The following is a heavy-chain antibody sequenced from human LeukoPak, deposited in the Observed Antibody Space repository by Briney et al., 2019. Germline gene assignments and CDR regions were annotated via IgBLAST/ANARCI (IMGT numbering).Heavy chain of an antibody. CDR2: ISSSSSYI. CDR3: ARVTGYTIEDYFDY. J-gene: IGHJ4*02. D-gene: IGHD3-9*01. CDR1: GFTFSSYS. Sequence: PGGSLRLSCAASGFTFSSYSMNWVRQAPGKGLEWVSSISSSSSYIYYADSVKGRFTISRDNAKNSLYLQMNSLRGEDTAVYYCARVTGYTIEDYFDYWGQGTLVTVSS. V-gene: IGHV3-21*01.